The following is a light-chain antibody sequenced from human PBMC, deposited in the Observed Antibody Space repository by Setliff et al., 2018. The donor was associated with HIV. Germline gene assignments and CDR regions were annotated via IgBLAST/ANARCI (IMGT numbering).Light chain of an antibody. Sequence: QSALTQPPSVSAAPGQKATISCSGGSSNIGKNFVSWYQQFPGAAPKLVIYENNKRPSGIPDRFSGSKSGTSATLDITGLQTGDEADYYCGTWDSGLISAVGVFGSGTKATVL. CDR2: ENN. CDR3: GTWDSGLISAVGV. CDR1: SSNIGKNF. J-gene: IGLJ1*01. V-gene: IGLV1-51*01.